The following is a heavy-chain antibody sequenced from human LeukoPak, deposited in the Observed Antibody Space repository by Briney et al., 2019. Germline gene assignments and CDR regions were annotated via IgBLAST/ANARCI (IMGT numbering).Heavy chain of an antibody. D-gene: IGHD2-8*01. CDR2: INHSGST. CDR3: ARAVAYCTNGVCYSGLTFDY. CDR1: GGSFSGYY. V-gene: IGHV4-34*01. J-gene: IGHJ4*02. Sequence: PSETLSLTCAVYGGSFSGYYWSWIRQPPGKGLEWIGEINHSGSTNYNPSLKSRVTISVDTSKNQFSLKLSSVTAADTAVYYCARAVAYCTNGVCYSGLTFDYWGQGTLVTVSS.